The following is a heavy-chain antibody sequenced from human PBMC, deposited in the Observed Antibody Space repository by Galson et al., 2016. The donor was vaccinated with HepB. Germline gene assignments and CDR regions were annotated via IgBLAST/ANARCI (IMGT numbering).Heavy chain of an antibody. J-gene: IGHJ5*02. D-gene: IGHD2/OR15-2a*01. CDR3: ARQAVDSRGNSRWSNIDH. V-gene: IGHV3-73*01. CDR1: GFTFTGSA. Sequence: SLRLSCAASGFTFTGSAIHWVRQASGKGLEWVGRIRNKSNNFATAYVASVNGRFTISRDDSKDTAYLQMHSLKTEDTAVYYCARQAVDSRGNSRWSNIDHWGQGTLVTVSS. CDR2: IRNKSNNFAT.